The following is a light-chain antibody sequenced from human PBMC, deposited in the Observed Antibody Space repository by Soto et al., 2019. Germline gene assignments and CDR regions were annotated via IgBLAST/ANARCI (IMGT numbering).Light chain of an antibody. Sequence: QSALTHPASVSGSPGQSITISCTGTRSDVGGYNYVSWYQQHPGKAPKLMIYDVSNRPSGVSNRFSGSKSGNTASLTISGLQAEDEADYYCSSYTSSSTSYVFGTGTKLTVL. CDR3: SSYTSSSTSYV. J-gene: IGLJ1*01. CDR1: RSDVGGYNY. CDR2: DVS. V-gene: IGLV2-14*01.